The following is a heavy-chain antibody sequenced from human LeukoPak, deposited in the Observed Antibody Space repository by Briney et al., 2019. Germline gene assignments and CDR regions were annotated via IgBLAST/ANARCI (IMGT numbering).Heavy chain of an antibody. J-gene: IGHJ4*02. D-gene: IGHD2-15*01. CDR1: GYTFTGYY. CDR3: AREVVVAATGFDY. V-gene: IGHV1-2*02. CDR2: INPNSGGT. Sequence: ASVKVSCKASGYTFTGYYMHWVRQAPGQGLEWMGWINPNSGGTNYAQKCQGRVTMTRDTSISTAYMELSRLRSDDTAVYYCAREVVVAATGFDYWGQGTLVTVSS.